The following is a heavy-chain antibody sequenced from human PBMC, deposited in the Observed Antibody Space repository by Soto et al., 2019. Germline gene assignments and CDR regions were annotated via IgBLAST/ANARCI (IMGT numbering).Heavy chain of an antibody. V-gene: IGHV4-59*01. Sequence: QVQLQESGPGLVKPSETLSLTCTVSGGSISSYYWSWIRQPPGKGLEWIGYIYYSGSTNYNPSLKSRVTISVDTSKNQFSLKLSSVTAADTAVDYCASYSSARGGWFDPWGQGTLVTVSS. D-gene: IGHD3-22*01. J-gene: IGHJ5*02. CDR2: IYYSGST. CDR3: ASYSSARGGWFDP. CDR1: GGSISSYY.